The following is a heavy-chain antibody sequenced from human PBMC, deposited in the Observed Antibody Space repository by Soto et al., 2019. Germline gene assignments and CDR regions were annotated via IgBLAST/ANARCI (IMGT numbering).Heavy chain of an antibody. V-gene: IGHV3-21*01. CDR2: ISSSSSYI. CDR1: GFTFSSYS. J-gene: IGHJ6*02. D-gene: IGHD3-22*01. CDR3: ARDRLITMIVVVMVEDYGMDV. Sequence: GGSLRLSCAASGFTFSSYSMSWVRQAPGKGLEWVSSISSSSSYIYYADSVKGRFTISRDNAKNSLYLQMNSLRAEDTAVYYCARDRLITMIVVVMVEDYGMDVWGQGTTVTVSS.